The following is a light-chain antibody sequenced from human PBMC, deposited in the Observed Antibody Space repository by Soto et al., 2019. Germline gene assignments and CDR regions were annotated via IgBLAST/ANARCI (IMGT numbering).Light chain of an antibody. CDR3: AAWDDSLHVI. J-gene: IGLJ2*01. Sequence: QSVLTQPPSASGTPGQRVTISCSGFTSNIDSRNINWYQQIPGTAPKLLIYDNDQRSSGVPDRFSGSKSGTSASLAISGLQSEDEAHYYCAAWDDSLHVIFGGGTKVTVL. V-gene: IGLV1-44*01. CDR2: DND. CDR1: TSNIDSRN.